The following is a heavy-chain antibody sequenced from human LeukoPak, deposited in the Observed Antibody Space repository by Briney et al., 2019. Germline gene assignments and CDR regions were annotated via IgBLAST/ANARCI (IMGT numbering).Heavy chain of an antibody. J-gene: IGHJ4*02. V-gene: IGHV3-9*01. CDR3: AKASDILTGYYSEVDY. Sequence: GRSLRLSCAASGFTFDDYAMHWVRQAPGKGLEWVSGISWNSGSIGYADSVKGRFTISRDNAKNSLYLQTNSLRAEDTALYYCAKASDILTGYYSEVDYWGQGTLVTVSS. CDR2: ISWNSGSI. CDR1: GFTFDDYA. D-gene: IGHD3-9*01.